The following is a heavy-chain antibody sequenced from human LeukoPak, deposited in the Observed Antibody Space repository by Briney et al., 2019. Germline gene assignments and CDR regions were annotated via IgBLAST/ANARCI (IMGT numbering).Heavy chain of an antibody. Sequence: ASVKVSCKASGYTFTGYYMHWVRQAPGQGLEWMGWTNPNSGGTNYAQKFQGRVTMTRDTSISTAYMELSRLRSDDTAVYYCARDQSLGEPLYYFDYWGQGTLVTVSS. CDR2: TNPNSGGT. V-gene: IGHV1-2*02. D-gene: IGHD3-16*01. CDR1: GYTFTGYY. CDR3: ARDQSLGEPLYYFDY. J-gene: IGHJ4*02.